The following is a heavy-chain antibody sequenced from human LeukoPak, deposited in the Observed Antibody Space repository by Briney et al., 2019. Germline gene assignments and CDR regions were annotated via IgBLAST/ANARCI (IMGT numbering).Heavy chain of an antibody. J-gene: IGHJ6*02. CDR1: GFALSSHW. Sequence: GGSLRLSCAASGFALSSHWMTRVRQVPGRGPEWVANVNRDGSETYYLDSVKGRFTISKDNAKNSLYLQMNSLRAEDTALYHCARNNGMDVWGQGTTVIVSS. CDR2: VNRDGSET. V-gene: IGHV3-7*03. CDR3: ARNNGMDV.